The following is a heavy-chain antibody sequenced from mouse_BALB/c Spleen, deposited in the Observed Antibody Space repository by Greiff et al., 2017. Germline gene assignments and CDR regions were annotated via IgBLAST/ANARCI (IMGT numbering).Heavy chain of an antibody. CDR2: IYPGSGST. V-gene: IGHV1S22*01. CDR1: GYTFTSYW. D-gene: IGHD2-14*01. J-gene: IGHJ4*01. CDR3: TRADRYDEIYYAMDY. Sequence: LQQPGSELVRPGASVKLSCKASGYTFTSYWMHWVKQRHGQGLEWIGNIYPGSGSTNYDEKFKSKGTLTVDTSSSTAYMHLSSLTSEDSAVYYCTRADRYDEIYYAMDYWGQGTSVTVSS.